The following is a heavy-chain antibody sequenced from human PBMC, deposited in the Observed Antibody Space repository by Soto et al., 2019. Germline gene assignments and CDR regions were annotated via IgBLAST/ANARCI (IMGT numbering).Heavy chain of an antibody. Sequence: PGGSLRLSCAASGFTFSSYSMNWFRQAPGKGLDWVSYIGYGGNIYYADSVRGRFTISRDNARNSLYLQMNSLRDEDTAVYYCTRDMGIAYGMDVWGQGTTVTVSS. CDR3: TRDMGIAYGMDV. D-gene: IGHD6-13*01. V-gene: IGHV3-48*02. J-gene: IGHJ6*02. CDR1: GFTFSSYS. CDR2: IGYGGNI.